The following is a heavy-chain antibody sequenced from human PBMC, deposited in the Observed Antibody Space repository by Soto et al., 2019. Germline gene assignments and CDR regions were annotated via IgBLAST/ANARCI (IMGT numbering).Heavy chain of an antibody. CDR2: ISYDGSNK. CDR1: GFTFSSYG. J-gene: IGHJ5*02. V-gene: IGHV3-30*18. Sequence: GGSLRLSCAASGFTFSSYGMHWVRQAPGKGLEWVAVISYDGSNKYYADSVKGRFTISRDNSKNTLYLQMNSLRAEDTAVYYCAKIDLAKTEYNWFDPWGQGTLVTVSS. CDR3: AKIDLAKTEYNWFDP.